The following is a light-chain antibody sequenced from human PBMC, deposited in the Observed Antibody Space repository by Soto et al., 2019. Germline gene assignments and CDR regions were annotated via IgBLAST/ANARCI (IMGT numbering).Light chain of an antibody. CDR1: SGSIASNY. CDR3: QSYDSTNRGV. V-gene: IGLV6-57*04. CDR2: EDD. J-gene: IGLJ3*02. Sequence: NFMLTQPHSVSESPGKTVTISCTRSSGSIASNYVQWYQQRPGSAPTTLIYEDDRRPSGVPDRFSGSIDRSSNSASLTISGLKTEDEADYYCQSYDSTNRGVFGGGTKLTVL.